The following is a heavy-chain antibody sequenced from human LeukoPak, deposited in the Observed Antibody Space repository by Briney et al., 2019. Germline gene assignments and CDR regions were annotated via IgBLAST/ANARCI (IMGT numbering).Heavy chain of an antibody. CDR2: IWYDGSNK. V-gene: IGHV3-33*01. D-gene: IGHD6-6*01. CDR1: GFTFSSYG. CDR3: ARDYSSSSFDY. J-gene: IGHJ4*02. Sequence: PGGSLRLSCAASGFTFSSYGMHWVRQAPGKGLEWVAVIWYDGSNKYHADSVKGRFTISRDNSKNTLCLQMNSLRAEDTAVYYCARDYSSSSFDYWGQGTLVTVSS.